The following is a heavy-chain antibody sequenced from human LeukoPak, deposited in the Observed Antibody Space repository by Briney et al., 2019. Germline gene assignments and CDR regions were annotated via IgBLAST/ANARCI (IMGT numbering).Heavy chain of an antibody. D-gene: IGHD1-7*01. CDR1: GGSISGYY. J-gene: IGHJ3*02. Sequence: PSETLSLTCTVSGGSISGYYWSWIRQPAGKGLEWIGRVYTSGSTHYNPSLKSRVTMSVDTSKNQFSLKLSSVTAADTAVYYCARLITGTTTALDIWGQGTMVTVSS. CDR2: VYTSGST. V-gene: IGHV4-4*07. CDR3: ARLITGTTTALDI.